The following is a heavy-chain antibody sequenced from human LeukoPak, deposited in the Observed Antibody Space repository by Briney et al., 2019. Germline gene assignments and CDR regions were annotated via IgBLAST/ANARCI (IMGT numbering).Heavy chain of an antibody. CDR3: AKVVAPPGREIVY. D-gene: IGHD1-1*01. Sequence: PGGSLRLSCAASGFTFDDYAMHWVRQAPGKGLEWVSGISWNSGSIGYADSVKGRFTISRDNAKNSLYLQMNSLRTEDTALYYCAKVVAPPGREIVYCGQGTLVTVSS. CDR2: ISWNSGSI. CDR1: GFTFDDYA. J-gene: IGHJ4*02. V-gene: IGHV3-9*01.